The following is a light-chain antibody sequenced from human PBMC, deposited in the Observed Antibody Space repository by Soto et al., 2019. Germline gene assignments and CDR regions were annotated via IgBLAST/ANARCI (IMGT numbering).Light chain of an antibody. CDR3: QSYDDSLSVHYV. Sequence: QSVLTQPPSVSRAPGQRVTISCTGSSSNIGSTYDVQWYQQLPATAPKLLIHGNTDRPSGVPDRFSGSQSGTSASLAITGLQADDEADYYCQSYDDSLSVHYVFGTGTKVTVL. CDR1: SSNIGSTYD. CDR2: GNT. J-gene: IGLJ1*01. V-gene: IGLV1-40*01.